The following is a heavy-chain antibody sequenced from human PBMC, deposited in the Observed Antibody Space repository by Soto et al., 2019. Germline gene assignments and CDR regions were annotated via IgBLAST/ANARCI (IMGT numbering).Heavy chain of an antibody. CDR2: IDLSDSYT. CDR3: ASSGAYSNHDYYYYGMDV. D-gene: IGHD4-4*01. J-gene: IGHJ6*02. CDR1: GYRFASYW. V-gene: IGHV5-10-1*01. Sequence: GESLKISCXGSGYRFASYWISWVRQMPGKGLDWMGRIDLSDSYTNYGTSFQGHVTISADTSISTAYLQWSILTASDTAMYYCASSGAYSNHDYYYYGMDVWGQGTTVTVSS.